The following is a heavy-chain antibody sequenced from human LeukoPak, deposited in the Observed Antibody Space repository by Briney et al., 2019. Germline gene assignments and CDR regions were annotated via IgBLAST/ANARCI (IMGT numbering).Heavy chain of an antibody. CDR1: GFTFSTFA. CDR3: ARDRLWAFDI. V-gene: IGHV3-21*01. Sequence: GGSLRLSCAASGFTFSTFAMIWVRQPPGKGLEWVSSIFPSGGEIHYADSVRGRFTISRDNAKNSLYLQMNSLRAEDTAVYYCARDRLWAFDIWGQGTMVTVSS. J-gene: IGHJ3*02. D-gene: IGHD2-21*01. CDR2: IFPSGGEI.